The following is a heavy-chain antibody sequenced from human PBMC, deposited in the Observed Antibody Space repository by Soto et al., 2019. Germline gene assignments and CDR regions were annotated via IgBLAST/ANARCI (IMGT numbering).Heavy chain of an antibody. V-gene: IGHV4-39*01. CDR3: ARLYGLFDY. CDR1: GGSISSSSYS. Sequence: PSETLSLTCTVSGGSISSSSYSWGWIGQPRGKGLEWVGSIYYSVSTYYNPSLKSRDTISVDTSKNKFSLKLSSVPAADTAVYYCARLYGLFDYWGQGTLLTLSS. J-gene: IGHJ4*02. D-gene: IGHD2-8*01. CDR2: IYYSVST.